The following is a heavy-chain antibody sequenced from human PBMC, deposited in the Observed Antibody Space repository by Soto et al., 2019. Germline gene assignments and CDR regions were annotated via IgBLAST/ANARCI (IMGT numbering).Heavy chain of an antibody. J-gene: IGHJ3*02. CDR1: GGSISGYY. Sequence: SETLSLTCAVSGGSISGYYWSWIRQPPGKGLEWIGYIYYSGSINYNPSLKSRITISVDTSKNQLSLKLTSVSAADTAVYYCARQQTDTAAFDICGQRTMVPVSS. CDR3: ARQQTDTAAFDI. CDR2: IYYSGSI. V-gene: IGHV4-59*08. D-gene: IGHD5-18*01.